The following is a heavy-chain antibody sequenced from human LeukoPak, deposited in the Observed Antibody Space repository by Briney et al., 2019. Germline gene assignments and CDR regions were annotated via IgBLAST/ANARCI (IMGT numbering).Heavy chain of an antibody. Sequence: PGGSLRLSCAASGFTFRSYGMHWVRQAPGKGLEWVAFIRYDGSNKYYADSVKGRFTISRDNSKNTLYLQMNSLRAEDTAVYYCAKAISSAFDQRLSPGAFDIWGQGTMVTVSS. D-gene: IGHD5-24*01. CDR2: IRYDGSNK. CDR1: GFTFRSYG. J-gene: IGHJ3*02. CDR3: AKAISSAFDQRLSPGAFDI. V-gene: IGHV3-30*02.